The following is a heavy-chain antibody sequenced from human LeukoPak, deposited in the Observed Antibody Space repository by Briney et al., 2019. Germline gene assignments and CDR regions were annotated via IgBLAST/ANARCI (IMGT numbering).Heavy chain of an antibody. D-gene: IGHD3-3*01. J-gene: IGHJ4*02. CDR2: MNPNSGNT. CDR3: ARTLWSGYYSFDY. V-gene: IGHV1-8*03. Sequence: VASVKVSCKASGYTFTSYDINWVRQATGQGLEWMGWMNPNSGNTGYAQKFQGRVTITRNTSMSTAYMELSSLRSEDTAVYYCARTLWSGYYSFDYWGQGTLVTVSS. CDR1: GYTFTSYD.